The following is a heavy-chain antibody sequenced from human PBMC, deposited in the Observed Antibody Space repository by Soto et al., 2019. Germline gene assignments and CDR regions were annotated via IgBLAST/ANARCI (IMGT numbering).Heavy chain of an antibody. Sequence: PGGSLRLSCAASGFTFSTYAMSWVRQAPGKGLEWVSAISGSGDNTYFADSVMGRFTISRDNSKNTLFLQMNSLRADDTAVYYCTREGYSSSFPHVDRWGQGTLVTVSS. J-gene: IGHJ5*02. CDR1: GFTFSTYA. CDR3: TREGYSSSFPHVDR. D-gene: IGHD6-13*01. V-gene: IGHV3-23*01. CDR2: ISGSGDNT.